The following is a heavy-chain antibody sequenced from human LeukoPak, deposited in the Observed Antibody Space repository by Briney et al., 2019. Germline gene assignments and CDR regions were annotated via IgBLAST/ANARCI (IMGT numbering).Heavy chain of an antibody. CDR3: ARDHYDFWGGYYSDYYYYMDV. CDR2: INPSGGST. J-gene: IGHJ6*03. V-gene: IGHV1-46*01. CDR1: GYTFTGYY. D-gene: IGHD3-3*01. Sequence: ASVKVSCKASGYTFTGYYMHWVRQAPGQGLEWMGIINPSGGSTSYAQKFQGRVTMTRDMSTSTVYMELSSLRSEDTAVYYCARDHYDFWGGYYSDYYYYMDVWGKGTTVTVSS.